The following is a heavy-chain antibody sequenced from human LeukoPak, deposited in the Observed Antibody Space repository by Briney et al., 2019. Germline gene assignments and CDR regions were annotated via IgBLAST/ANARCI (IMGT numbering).Heavy chain of an antibody. Sequence: GGSLRLSCAASGFTFSSYSMNWVRQAPGKGLEWVSSISSSSSYIYYADSVKGRFTISRDNAKNSLYLQMNSLRAEDTAVYYCASLYGGNLYSGLDVWGQGTTVTVSS. V-gene: IGHV3-21*01. CDR1: GFTFSSYS. J-gene: IGHJ6*02. D-gene: IGHD4-23*01. CDR2: ISSSSSYI. CDR3: ASLYGGNLYSGLDV.